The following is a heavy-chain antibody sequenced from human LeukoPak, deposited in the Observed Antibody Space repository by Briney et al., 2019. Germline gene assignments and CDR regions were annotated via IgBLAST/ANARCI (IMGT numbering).Heavy chain of an antibody. CDR3: ARNHNVDYYDSRHYFDY. Sequence: PSETLSLTCTVSGGSISSSSYYWGWIRQPPGKGLEWIGSIYYSGSTYYNPSLKSRVTISVDTSKNQFSLKLSSVTAADTAVYYCARNHNVDYYDSRHYFDYWGQGTLVTVSS. CDR2: IYYSGST. J-gene: IGHJ4*02. V-gene: IGHV4-39*01. D-gene: IGHD3-22*01. CDR1: GGSISSSSYY.